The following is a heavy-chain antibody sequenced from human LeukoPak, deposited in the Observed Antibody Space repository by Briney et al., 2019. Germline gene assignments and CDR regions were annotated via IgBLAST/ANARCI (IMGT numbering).Heavy chain of an antibody. CDR1: GYTFTSYE. CDR3: ARRGRNGFVVVPAATYYYYYMDV. J-gene: IGHJ6*03. D-gene: IGHD2-2*01. CDR2: MNPNSGNT. Sequence: GASVKVSCKASGYTFTSYEINWVRQATGQGLEWMGWMNPNSGNTGYAQKFQGRVTITRNASISTAYMELSSLRSEDTAVYYCARRGRNGFVVVPAATYYYYYMDVWGKGTTVTVSS. V-gene: IGHV1-8*03.